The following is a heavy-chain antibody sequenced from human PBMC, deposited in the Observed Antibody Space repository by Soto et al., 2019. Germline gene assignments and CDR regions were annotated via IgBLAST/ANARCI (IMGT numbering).Heavy chain of an antibody. CDR2: IFPGDSDT. CDR1: GYNFPTDW. V-gene: IGHV5-51*01. J-gene: IGHJ4*02. D-gene: IGHD5-12*01. Sequence: PGESLKISCKGFGYNFPTDWIGWVRQMSGKGLEWMGSIFPGDSDTKYRPPLQGQVTISADKSISTAYLQWSALKASDNAMYYCARGFVRDGYTSEFDLWGQGTMVTVSS. CDR3: ARGFVRDGYTSEFDL.